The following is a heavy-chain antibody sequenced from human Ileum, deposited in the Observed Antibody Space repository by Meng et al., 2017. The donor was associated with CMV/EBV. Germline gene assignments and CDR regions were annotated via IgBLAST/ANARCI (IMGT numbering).Heavy chain of an antibody. Sequence: GESLKISCEASGFTFVNYAMSWVRQAPGKGLEWVSSISGSSYVSYHADSVKGRFTISRDNSRNTLYLQMNSLRAEDSAVYYCAKWYYDFWSGFHYFDSWGHGKQVNFSS. J-gene: IGHJ4*01. D-gene: IGHD3-3*01. CDR2: ISGSSYVS. V-gene: IGHV3-23*01. CDR3: AKWYYDFWSGFHYFDS. CDR1: GFTFVNYA.